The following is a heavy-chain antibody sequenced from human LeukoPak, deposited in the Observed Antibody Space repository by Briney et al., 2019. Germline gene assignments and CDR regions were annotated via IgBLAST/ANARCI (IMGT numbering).Heavy chain of an antibody. Sequence: SVKVSCKASGGTFSSYTISWVRQAPGQGLEWMGRIIPILGIANYAQKFQGRVTITQDKSTGTAYMELSSLRSEDTAVYYCARDPGSYYDFWSGYYTALGEFDPWGQGTLVTVSS. D-gene: IGHD3-3*01. J-gene: IGHJ5*02. V-gene: IGHV1-69*04. CDR1: GGTFSSYT. CDR2: IIPILGIA. CDR3: ARDPGSYYDFWSGYYTALGEFDP.